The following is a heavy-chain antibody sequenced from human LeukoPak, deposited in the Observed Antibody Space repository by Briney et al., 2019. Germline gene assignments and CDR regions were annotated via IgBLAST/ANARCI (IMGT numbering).Heavy chain of an antibody. CDR3: AKDSYSYGDYSFDY. CDR2: ISGSGGST. CDR1: GFTFSSYA. J-gene: IGHJ4*02. D-gene: IGHD4-17*01. Sequence: PGGSLRLSCAASGFTFSSYAMHWVRQAPGKGLEWVSAISGSGGSTYYADSVKGRFTISRDNSKNTLYLQMNSLRAEDTAVYYCAKDSYSYGDYSFDYWGQGTLVTVSS. V-gene: IGHV3-23*01.